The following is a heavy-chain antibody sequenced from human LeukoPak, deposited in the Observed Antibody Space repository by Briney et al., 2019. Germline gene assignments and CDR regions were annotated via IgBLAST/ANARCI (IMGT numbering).Heavy chain of an antibody. CDR2: INHSGST. J-gene: IGHJ5*02. CDR1: GGSFSGYY. CDR3: ATKAHCSSTSCYKEMNWFDP. D-gene: IGHD2-2*02. V-gene: IGHV4-34*01. Sequence: SETLSLTCAVYGGSFSGYYWSWIRQPPGKGLEWIGEINHSGSTNYNPSLKSRVTISVDTSKNQFSLKLSSVTAADTAVYYCATKAHCSSTSCYKEMNWFDPWGQGTLVTVSS.